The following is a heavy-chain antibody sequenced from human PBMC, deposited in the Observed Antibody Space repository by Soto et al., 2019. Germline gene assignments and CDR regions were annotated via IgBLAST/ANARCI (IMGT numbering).Heavy chain of an antibody. J-gene: IGHJ5*02. Sequence: SETLPLTCAVSRGSISSSNWWSWVRQPPGKGLEWIGEIYHSGSTNYNPSLKSRVTISVDKSKNQFSLKLSSVTAADTAVYYCARVLLAAAGMNWFDPWGQGTLVTVS. CDR3: ARVLLAAAGMNWFDP. CDR1: RGSISSSNW. V-gene: IGHV4-4*02. D-gene: IGHD6-13*01. CDR2: IYHSGST.